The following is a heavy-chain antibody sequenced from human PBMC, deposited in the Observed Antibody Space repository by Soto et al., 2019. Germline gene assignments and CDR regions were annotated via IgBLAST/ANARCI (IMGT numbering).Heavy chain of an antibody. CDR3: AKGVESGGHYKAFDH. D-gene: IGHD3-10*01. V-gene: IGHV3-23*01. CDR2: IYGSGSTT. Sequence: GSLSLACLASGLNVRGKEYMSCVRDAPVKGPEWVSTIYGSGSTTYYTDSVKGRLTISRDNSKNTLYLQVNSLRAEDTAIYYCAKGVESGGHYKAFDHWGPGNLVTGSA. J-gene: IGHJ4*02. CDR1: GLNVRGKEY.